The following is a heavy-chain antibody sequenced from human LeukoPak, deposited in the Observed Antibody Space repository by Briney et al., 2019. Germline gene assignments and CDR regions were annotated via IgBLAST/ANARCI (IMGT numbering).Heavy chain of an antibody. CDR2: IKQDGSEI. J-gene: IGHJ4*02. Sequence: GGSLRLSCVVSGFTFSSFWMHWVRQAPGKGLEWVANIKQDGSEIYYVDSVKGRFTISRDDAKNSLYLQMNSLRAEDTAVYYCAGGFGFLFEHWGQGTLVAVSS. CDR1: GFTFSSFW. CDR3: AGGFGFLFEH. D-gene: IGHD3-3*01. V-gene: IGHV3-7*05.